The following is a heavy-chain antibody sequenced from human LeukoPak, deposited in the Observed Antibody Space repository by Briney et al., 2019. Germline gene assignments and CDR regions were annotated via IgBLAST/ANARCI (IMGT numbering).Heavy chain of an antibody. CDR3: ATVHPSSSQEDAFDV. CDR2: ISAYNSNT. V-gene: IGHV1-18*01. J-gene: IGHJ3*01. Sequence: ASVKVSCKASGYTFTSYGISWVRQAPGQGLEWMGWISAYNSNTNYAQKLQGRVTMTTVTSTSTAYMELRSLRSDDTAVYYCATVHPSSSQEDAFDVWGQGTMVTVSS. CDR1: GYTFTSYG.